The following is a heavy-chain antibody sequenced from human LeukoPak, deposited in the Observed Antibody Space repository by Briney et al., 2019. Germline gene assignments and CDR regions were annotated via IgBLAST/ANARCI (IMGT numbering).Heavy chain of an antibody. V-gene: IGHV1-3*01. CDR1: GYTFTSYA. CDR2: INAGNGNT. CDR3: ARGSSPRDNYYGMDV. J-gene: IGHJ6*02. D-gene: IGHD2-2*01. Sequence: GESLKISCKGSGYTFTSYAMHWVRQAPGQRLEWMGWINAGNGNTKYSQKFQGRVTITRDTSASTAYMELSSLRSEDTAVYYCARGSSPRDNYYGMDVWGQGTTVTVSS.